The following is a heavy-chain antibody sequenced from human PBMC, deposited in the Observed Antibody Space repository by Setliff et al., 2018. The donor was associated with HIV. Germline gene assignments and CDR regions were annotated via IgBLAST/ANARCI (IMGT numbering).Heavy chain of an antibody. D-gene: IGHD3-10*01. CDR2: IYYSGST. V-gene: IGHV4-39*07. CDR3: ARDNSYYYGSGSHYWYGMDV. Sequence: SETLSLTCTVSGGSISSGGYYWSWIRQPPGKGLEWIGSIYYSGSTYYNPSLKSRVTMSIDTSKNQFSLKLSSVTAADTAVYYCARDNSYYYGSGSHYWYGMDVWGQGTTVTVSS. J-gene: IGHJ6*01. CDR1: GGSISSGGYY.